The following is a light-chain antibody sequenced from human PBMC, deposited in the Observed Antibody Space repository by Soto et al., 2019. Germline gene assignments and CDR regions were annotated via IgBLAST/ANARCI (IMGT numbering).Light chain of an antibody. CDR1: SSDVGVYNY. CDR2: DVS. J-gene: IGLJ3*02. V-gene: IGLV2-11*01. Sequence: QSVLTQPRSVSGSPGQSVTISCTGTSSDVGVYNYVSWYQQHPGKAPKFMIYDVSKRPSGVPDRFSGSKSGNTASLTISGLQVEDEADYYCCSYAGSYSWVFGGGTKVTVL. CDR3: CSYAGSYSWV.